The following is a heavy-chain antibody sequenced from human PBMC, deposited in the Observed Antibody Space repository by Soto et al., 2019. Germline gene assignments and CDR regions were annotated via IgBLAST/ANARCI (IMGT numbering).Heavy chain of an antibody. V-gene: IGHV1-18*01. J-gene: IGHJ4*02. Sequence: QVQLVQSGAEVKKPGASVKVSCKASGYTFASYAISWMRQAPGQGLEWMGWISAYNGNTHYAQKLQGRVTMTTDTSTRTAYMALRSLRSDDTAVYYCARDPPPPDYWGQGTLVTVSS. CDR3: ARDPPPPDY. CDR2: ISAYNGNT. CDR1: GYTFASYA.